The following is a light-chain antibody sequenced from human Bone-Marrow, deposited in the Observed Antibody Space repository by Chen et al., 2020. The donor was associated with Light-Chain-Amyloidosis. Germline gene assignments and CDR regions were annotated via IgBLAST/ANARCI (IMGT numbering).Light chain of an antibody. CDR3: QVWDRSSDRPV. V-gene: IGLV3-21*02. CDR1: NIGSTS. Sequence: SYVLTQPSSVSVAPGQTATIVCGGNNIGSTSVHWYQQTPGQAPVLVVYDDSDRPSGIPERLAGSNSGNAASLTISRVEAGDEADYYCQVWDRSSDRPVFGGGTKLTVL. J-gene: IGLJ3*02. CDR2: DDS.